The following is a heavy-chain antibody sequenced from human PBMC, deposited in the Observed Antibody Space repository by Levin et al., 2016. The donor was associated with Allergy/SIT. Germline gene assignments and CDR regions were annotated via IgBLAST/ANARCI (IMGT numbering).Heavy chain of an antibody. CDR3: ARRLRVEDLSFRGTYDY. D-gene: IGHD3-16*02. CDR2: LYNDGTT. J-gene: IGHJ4*02. V-gene: IGHV3-53*01. CDR1: GFSVPDYY. Sequence: GGSLRLSCAASGFSVPDYYMNWVRQAPGKGLEWVSLLYNDGTTSYADSVKGRFTISRDNSRNMLYLQMNSLRAEDTAVYFCARRLRVEDLSFRGTYDYWGQGTLVTVSS.